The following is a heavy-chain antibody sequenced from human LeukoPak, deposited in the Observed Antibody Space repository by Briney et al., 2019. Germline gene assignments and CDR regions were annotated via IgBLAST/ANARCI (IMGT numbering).Heavy chain of an antibody. J-gene: IGHJ4*02. CDR2: IHYSGST. Sequence: PSETLSLTCTVSGGSISSYYWSWLRQPPGKGLEWLGYIHYSGSTYHNPSLKSRVTISVDTSKNQFSLKLSSVTAADTAVYYCATTTIRLGYWGQGTLVTVSS. V-gene: IGHV4-59*12. CDR3: ATTTIRLGY. D-gene: IGHD1-26*01. CDR1: GGSISSYY.